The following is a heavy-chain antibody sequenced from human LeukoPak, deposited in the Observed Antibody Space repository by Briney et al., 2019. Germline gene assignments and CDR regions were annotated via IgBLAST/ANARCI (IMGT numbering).Heavy chain of an antibody. CDR3: ARDPRYCSGGSCYSDAFDI. CDR2: INPNSGGT. D-gene: IGHD2-15*01. V-gene: IGHV1-2*02. J-gene: IGHJ3*02. CDR1: GYTFTGYY. Sequence: GASVKVSCKASGYTFTGYYMHWVRQAPRQGLEWMGWINPNSGGTNYAQKFQGRVTMTRDTSISTAYMELRSLRSDDTAVYYCARDPRYCSGGSCYSDAFDIWGQGTMVTVSS.